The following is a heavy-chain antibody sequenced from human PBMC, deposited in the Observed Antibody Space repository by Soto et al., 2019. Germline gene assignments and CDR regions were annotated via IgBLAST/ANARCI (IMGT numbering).Heavy chain of an antibody. V-gene: IGHV1-46*01. J-gene: IGHJ4*02. Sequence: GASVKVSCKASGYTFTSYYMHWVRQAPGQGLEWMGIINPSGGSTSYAQKFQGRFTVSRDNSKNTLYLQVNSLRNDDTAVYYCTRGLLTDFFDYWGQGALVTVSS. CDR2: INPSGGST. CDR3: TRGLLTDFFDY. CDR1: GYTFTSYY.